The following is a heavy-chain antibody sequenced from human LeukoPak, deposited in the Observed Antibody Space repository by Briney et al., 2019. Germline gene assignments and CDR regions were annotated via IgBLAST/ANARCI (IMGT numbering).Heavy chain of an antibody. CDR1: EFTFSRFW. J-gene: IGHJ4*02. CDR3: ARDKIVGATHFDY. V-gene: IGHV3-7*01. CDR2: INQDGSAR. Sequence: GGSLRLSCVASEFTFSRFWMSWVRQAPGKGLEWVAHINQDGSARYYADSVKGRFTISRDNAKNSLYLQMNSLRAEDTAVYYCARDKIVGATHFDYWGQGALVTVSS. D-gene: IGHD1-26*01.